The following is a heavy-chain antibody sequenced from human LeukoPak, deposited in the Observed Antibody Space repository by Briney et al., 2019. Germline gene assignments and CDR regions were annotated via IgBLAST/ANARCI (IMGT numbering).Heavy chain of an antibody. V-gene: IGHV4-39*07. Sequence: SETLSLTCTVSGGSISSSSYYWGWIRKPPGKGLEWIGSIYYSGSTYYNPSLKRRVTISVDTSKNQFSLKLSSVTAADTAVYYCARDLKGRRGSSWFYYMDVWGKGTTVTVSS. D-gene: IGHD6-13*01. CDR1: GGSISSSSYY. CDR3: ARDLKGRRGSSWFYYMDV. CDR2: IYYSGST. J-gene: IGHJ6*03.